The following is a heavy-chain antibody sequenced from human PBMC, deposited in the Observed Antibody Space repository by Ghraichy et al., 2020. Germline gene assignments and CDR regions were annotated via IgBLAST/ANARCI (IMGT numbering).Heavy chain of an antibody. CDR2: VRSRKDGGTI. Sequence: GGSLRLSCVASGFTFSSAWMTWVRQAPGKGLVWVGRVRSRKDGGTIDYAAPVKGRFTISRDDSKNTLYLHMNGLETADTAVYYCARAVRINYYYYYVMDVWGEGTTVTVDS. J-gene: IGHJ6*04. V-gene: IGHV3-15*01. CDR1: GFTFSSAW. D-gene: IGHD2/OR15-2a*01. CDR3: ARAVRINYYYYYVMDV.